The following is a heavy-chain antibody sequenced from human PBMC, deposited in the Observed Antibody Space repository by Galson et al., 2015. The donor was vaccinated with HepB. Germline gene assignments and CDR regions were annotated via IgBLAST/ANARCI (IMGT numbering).Heavy chain of an antibody. J-gene: IGHJ3*01. CDR1: GFTFSTYW. D-gene: IGHD3-16*01. V-gene: IGHV3-7*03. CDR3: ARDPFATGGFAYGAFDL. Sequence: SLRLSCAASGFTFSTYWMTWVRQTPGKGLEWVANIKPDGSGKEYADSVKGRFTVSRDNAKNSLYLQMNSLRIEDTAVYYCARDPFATGGFAYGAFDLWGQGTVVTVSS. CDR2: IKPDGSGK.